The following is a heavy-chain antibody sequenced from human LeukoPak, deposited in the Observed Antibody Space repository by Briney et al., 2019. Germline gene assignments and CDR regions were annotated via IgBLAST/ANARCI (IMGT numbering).Heavy chain of an antibody. D-gene: IGHD5-12*01. CDR3: ARDRGSGYDFDY. Sequence: GASVKVSCKASGYTFTGYYIHWVRQAPGQGLECMGRINPNSGGTNYAQKFQGRVTMTRDTSISTAYMELSRLRSDDTAIYYCARDRGSGYDFDYWGPGTLVTVSS. J-gene: IGHJ4*02. V-gene: IGHV1-2*06. CDR1: GYTFTGYY. CDR2: INPNSGGT.